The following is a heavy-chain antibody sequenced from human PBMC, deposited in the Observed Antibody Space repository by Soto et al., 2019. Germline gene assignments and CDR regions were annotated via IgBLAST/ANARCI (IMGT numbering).Heavy chain of an antibody. V-gene: IGHV4-61*01. CDR2: IYYIGTT. J-gene: IGHJ4*02. Sequence: QVQLQDSGPGLVKPSETLSLTCSVSDGSVNTGNYYWSWIRQPPGKGLEWIGHIYYIGTTNYNPSLKSRVTISVDTSKNQFSLKVTSVTAADTAVYFCAREEKQLSRYGGDFDYWGQGILVTVSS. CDR3: AREEKQLSRYGGDFDY. CDR1: DGSVNTGNYY. D-gene: IGHD3-16*01.